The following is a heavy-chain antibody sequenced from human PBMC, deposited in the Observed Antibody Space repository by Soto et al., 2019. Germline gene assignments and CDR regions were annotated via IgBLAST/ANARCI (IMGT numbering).Heavy chain of an antibody. D-gene: IGHD3-10*01. J-gene: IGHJ4*02. CDR1: GFTFSSYE. CDR3: ASKVFGTTYYGY. Sequence: GGSLRLSCVTSGFTFSSYEMNWVRQAPGKGLEWLSYIHMSGSPIYYADSVRGRFTISRDNAKNSLFLEMSSLRAEDTAIYYCASKVFGTTYYGYWGQGTLVTVSS. CDR2: IHMSGSPI. V-gene: IGHV3-48*03.